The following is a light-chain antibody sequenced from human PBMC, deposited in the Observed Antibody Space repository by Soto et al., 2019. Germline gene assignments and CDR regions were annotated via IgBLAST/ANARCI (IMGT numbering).Light chain of an antibody. CDR2: SAS. CDR1: RTVDGNY. Sequence: EVVLTQSPGTLSLSPGERATLSCRASRTVDGNYLAWYHHKPCQPPRLLIHSASTRAPGIPDRFSASGAGTDFSLIISGLEPSDSAVYYCQQDGASPRPFGPGTKVESK. V-gene: IGKV3-20*01. CDR3: QQDGASPRP. J-gene: IGKJ1*01.